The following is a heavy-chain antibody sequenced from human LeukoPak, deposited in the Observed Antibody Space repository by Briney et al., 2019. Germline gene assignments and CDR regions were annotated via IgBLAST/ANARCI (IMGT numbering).Heavy chain of an antibody. CDR1: GYSISISFY. V-gene: IGHV4-38-2*01. Sequence: ASETLSLTCAVSGYSISISFYWGWIRQPPGKGLEWIGSIYHTGRTYYNPSLSSRVTISVDTSKNHFSLKLSSVTAADTAVYYCARVRTSSLGWFDPWGQGTLVTVSS. CDR2: IYHTGRT. CDR3: ARVRTSSLGWFDP. D-gene: IGHD1-1*01. J-gene: IGHJ5*02.